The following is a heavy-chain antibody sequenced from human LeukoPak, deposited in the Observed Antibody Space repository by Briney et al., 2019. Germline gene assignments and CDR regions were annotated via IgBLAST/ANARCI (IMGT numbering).Heavy chain of an antibody. CDR1: GGSISSYY. J-gene: IGHJ4*02. CDR3: ARYVWGSYPTFEDY. V-gene: IGHV4-59*01. Sequence: ESGPTLVNPSETLSLACTGSGGSISSYYWSWIRQPPGKGLEWIGYISYSGSTNYNPSLKSRVTISVDTSKNQFSLKLSSVTAADTAAYYCARYVWGSYPTFEDYWGQGTLVTVSS. D-gene: IGHD3-16*02. CDR2: ISYSGST.